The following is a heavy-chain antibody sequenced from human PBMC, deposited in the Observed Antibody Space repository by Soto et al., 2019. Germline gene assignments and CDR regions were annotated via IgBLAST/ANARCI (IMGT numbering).Heavy chain of an antibody. V-gene: IGHV1-3*01. Sequence: ASVKVSCQASGYTFTTYALHWVRQAPGHRPEWMGWINPASGHTKYSKKFQDRVTITRDTSASTGYMELSSLRSEDTAVYYCGRSVVGATGEILYNAMDVWGQGTTVTAP. CDR1: GYTFTTYA. D-gene: IGHD1-26*01. CDR3: GRSVVGATGEILYNAMDV. J-gene: IGHJ6*02. CDR2: INPASGHT.